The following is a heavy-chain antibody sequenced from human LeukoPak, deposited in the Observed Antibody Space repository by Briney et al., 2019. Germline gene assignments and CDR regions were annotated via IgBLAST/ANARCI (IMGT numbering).Heavy chain of an antibody. D-gene: IGHD3-22*01. CDR1: GFTFSSYG. J-gene: IGHJ4*02. CDR2: ISYDGSNK. CDR3: ANADSSGYYYSAVLRCPLDY. Sequence: AGGSLRLSCAASGFTFSSYGMHWVRQAPGKGLEWVAVISYDGSNKYYADSVKGRFTISRDNSKNTLYLQMNSLRAEDTAVYYCANADSSGYYYSAVLRCPLDYWGQGTLVTVSS. V-gene: IGHV3-30*18.